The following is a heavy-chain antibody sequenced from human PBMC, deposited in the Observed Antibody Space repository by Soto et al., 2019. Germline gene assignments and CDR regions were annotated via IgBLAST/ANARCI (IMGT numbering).Heavy chain of an antibody. J-gene: IGHJ5*02. CDR2: ISAYNGNT. CDR3: AREQTYSSGWNCFDP. V-gene: IGHV1-18*01. CDR1: GYTFTSYG. Sequence: ASVKVSCKASGYTFTSYGISWVRQAPGQGLEWMGWISAYNGNTNYAQKLQGRVTMTTDTSTSTAYMGLRSLRSDDTAVYYCAREQTYSSGWNCFDPWGQGTLVTVSS. D-gene: IGHD6-19*01.